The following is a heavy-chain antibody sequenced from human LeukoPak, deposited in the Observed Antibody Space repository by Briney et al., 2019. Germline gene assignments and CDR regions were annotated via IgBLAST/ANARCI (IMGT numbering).Heavy chain of an antibody. Sequence: ASVKVSCKASGYTFTSYGISWVRQAPGQGLEWMGWISAYNGNTNYAQKLQGRVTMTTDTSTSTAYMELRSLRSDDTAAYYCARDIPYYDILTGYYTSPAMDVWGKGTTVTISS. J-gene: IGHJ6*04. D-gene: IGHD3-9*01. V-gene: IGHV1-18*01. CDR1: GYTFTSYG. CDR3: ARDIPYYDILTGYYTSPAMDV. CDR2: ISAYNGNT.